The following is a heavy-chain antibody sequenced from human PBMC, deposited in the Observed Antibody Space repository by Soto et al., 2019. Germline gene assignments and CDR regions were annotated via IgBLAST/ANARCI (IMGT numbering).Heavy chain of an antibody. CDR2: IYYSGST. CDR1: GGSISSYY. CDR3: ARSCCRTINCFDP. V-gene: IGHV4-59*01. Sequence: LSLTCTVSGGSISSYYWSWIRQPPGKGLEWIGYIYYSGSTNYNPSLKSRVTISVDTSKNQFSLKLSSVTAADTAVYYCARSCCRTINCFDPWGKGTLVTVSS. D-gene: IGHD2-15*01. J-gene: IGHJ5*02.